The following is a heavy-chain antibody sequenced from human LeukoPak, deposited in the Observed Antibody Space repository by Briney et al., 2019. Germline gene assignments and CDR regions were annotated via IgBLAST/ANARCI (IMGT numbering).Heavy chain of an antibody. J-gene: IGHJ4*02. CDR2: VRRKAYGEKT. CDR3: TTDRYRRDY. Sequence: PGGSLRLSCATSGFTFRDYAMSWVRQAPGKGLEWVGFVRRKAYGEKTEYAASVKGRFTISRDDSKSIAYLQMNSLKTEDTAVYYCTTDRYRRDYWGQGTLVTVSS. D-gene: IGHD1-26*01. V-gene: IGHV3-49*04. CDR1: GFTFRDYA.